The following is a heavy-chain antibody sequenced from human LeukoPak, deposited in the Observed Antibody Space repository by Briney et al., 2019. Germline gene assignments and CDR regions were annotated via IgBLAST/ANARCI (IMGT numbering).Heavy chain of an antibody. J-gene: IGHJ3*02. V-gene: IGHV1-3*01. D-gene: IGHD2-21*02. CDR2: INAGNGNT. CDR3: TFVVVTAIVAFDI. Sequence: ASVKVSCKASGYTFTSYAMHWVRQAPGQRLEWMGWINAGNGNTKYPQKFQGRVTITRDTSASTAYMELSSLRSEDTAVYYCTFVVVTAIVAFDIWGQGTMVTVSS. CDR1: GYTFTSYA.